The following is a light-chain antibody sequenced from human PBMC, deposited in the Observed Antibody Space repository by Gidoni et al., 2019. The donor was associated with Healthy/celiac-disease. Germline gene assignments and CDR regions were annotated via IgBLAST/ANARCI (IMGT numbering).Light chain of an antibody. Sequence: AIRMTQSPSSFSASTGDRVTITCRASQGISSYLAWYLQKPGKAPKLLIYAASTLQSGVPSRFSGSGSGTDFTLTISCLQSEDFATYYCQQYYSYGTFGQGTKVEIK. CDR1: QGISSY. CDR3: QQYYSYGT. V-gene: IGKV1-8*01. J-gene: IGKJ1*01. CDR2: AAS.